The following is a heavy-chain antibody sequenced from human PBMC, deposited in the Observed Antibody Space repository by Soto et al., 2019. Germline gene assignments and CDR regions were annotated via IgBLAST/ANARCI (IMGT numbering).Heavy chain of an antibody. J-gene: IGHJ4*02. Sequence: EVQLLESGGGLVQPGGSLRLSCAASGFTFTSYAMSWVRQAPGKGLEWVSTLSDSGDRTHYAYSVRGRCTISRDNSKNTLYLQMSSLRVEDTAVYYCAKDVGGPMFDCWGQGTLVTVSS. CDR2: LSDSGDRT. CDR3: AKDVGGPMFDC. CDR1: GFTFTSYA. V-gene: IGHV3-23*01.